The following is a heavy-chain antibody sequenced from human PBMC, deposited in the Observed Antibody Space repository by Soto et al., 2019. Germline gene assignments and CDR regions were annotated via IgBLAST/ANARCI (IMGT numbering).Heavy chain of an antibody. V-gene: IGHV3-30-3*01. CDR1: GFTFSSYA. Sequence: GGSLRLSCAASGFTFSSYAMHWVRQAPGKGLEWVAVISYDGSNKYYADSVKGRFTISRDNSKNTLYLQMNSLRAEDTAVYYCARESYSSSPSDAFDIWGQGTMVTVSS. J-gene: IGHJ3*02. D-gene: IGHD6-6*01. CDR3: ARESYSSSPSDAFDI. CDR2: ISYDGSNK.